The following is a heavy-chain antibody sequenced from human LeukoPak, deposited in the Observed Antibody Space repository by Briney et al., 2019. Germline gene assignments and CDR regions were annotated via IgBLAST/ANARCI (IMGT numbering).Heavy chain of an antibody. CDR2: IYYTGST. V-gene: IGHV4-59*01. CDR3: ARGLDTAMAYNDC. CDR1: GGSFSGYY. Sequence: SETLSLTCAVYGGSFSGYYLSWIRQPPGKGLEWIGYIYYTGSTNYNPSLKSRVTISVDTSKNQLSLKLTSVTAADTAVYYCARGLDTAMAYNDCWGQGTLVTVSS. D-gene: IGHD5-18*01. J-gene: IGHJ4*02.